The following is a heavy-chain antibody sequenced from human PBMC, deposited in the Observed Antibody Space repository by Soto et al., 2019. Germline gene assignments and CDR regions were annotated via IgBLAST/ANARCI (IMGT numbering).Heavy chain of an antibody. Sequence: EVQLVESGGGLVQPGGSLRLSCAASGFTFSTYAMHWVRQATGKGLEWVSSISTAGDTYYPGSVRGRFTISRENAKNSLYLQMNSLRAGDTVVYYWARGPALTRSYWYFDLWGRGTLVTVSS. J-gene: IGHJ2*01. D-gene: IGHD3-9*01. V-gene: IGHV3-13*01. CDR2: ISTAGDT. CDR1: GFTFSTYA. CDR3: ARGPALTRSYWYFDL.